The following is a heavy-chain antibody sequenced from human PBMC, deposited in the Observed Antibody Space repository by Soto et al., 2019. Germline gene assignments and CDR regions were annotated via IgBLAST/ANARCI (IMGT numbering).Heavy chain of an antibody. CDR3: ARHGPILLWFGELLPVYFDY. D-gene: IGHD3-10*01. Sequence: SETLSLTCAVSGGSISSYDWSWIRQHPGKGLEWIGYIYYSGSTNYNPSLKSRVTISVDTSKNQFSLKLSSVTAADTAVYYCARHGPILLWFGELLPVYFDYWGQGTLVTVS. CDR1: GGSISSYD. CDR2: IYYSGST. V-gene: IGHV4-59*08. J-gene: IGHJ4*02.